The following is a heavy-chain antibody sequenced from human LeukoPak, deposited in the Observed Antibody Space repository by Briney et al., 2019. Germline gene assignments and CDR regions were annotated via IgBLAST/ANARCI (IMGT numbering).Heavy chain of an antibody. Sequence: PSETLSLTCTVSGGSISSYYWNWIRQPPGKGLEWIGYIYYSGSANYNPSLKSRVTISVDTSKNQFSLKLSSVTAADTAVYYCAREGPSRWGSNAFDIWGQGTMVTVSS. J-gene: IGHJ3*02. V-gene: IGHV4-59*01. CDR3: AREGPSRWGSNAFDI. D-gene: IGHD7-27*01. CDR2: IYYSGSA. CDR1: GGSISSYY.